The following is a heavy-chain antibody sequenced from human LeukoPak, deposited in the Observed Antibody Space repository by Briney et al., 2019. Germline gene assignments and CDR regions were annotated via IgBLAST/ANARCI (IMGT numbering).Heavy chain of an antibody. V-gene: IGHV1-18*01. CDR3: ARDVWDVVLMVYEFDY. CDR1: GYTFLSYG. D-gene: IGHD2-8*01. CDR2: INPNNVNT. Sequence: GASVKVSCKASGYTFLSYGISWVRQAPGKGLEYMGWINPNNVNTNFAQNLEGRVTMTRDTSISTAYMELSRLRSDDTAVYYCARDVWDVVLMVYEFDYWGQGTLVTVSS. J-gene: IGHJ4*02.